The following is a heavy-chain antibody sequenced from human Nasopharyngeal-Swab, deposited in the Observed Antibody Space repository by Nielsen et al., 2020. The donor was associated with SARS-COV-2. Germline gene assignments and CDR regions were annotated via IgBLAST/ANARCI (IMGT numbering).Heavy chain of an antibody. CDR1: GFTLSSYT. V-gene: IGHV3-64D*06. J-gene: IGHJ4*02. CDR2: ISSNGGST. D-gene: IGHD2-15*01. CDR3: VKDRGAHSVVVVAAS. Sequence: GGSLRLSCSASGFTLSSYTMHWVRQAPGKGLEHVSAISSNGGSTYYADSVKGRFTISRDNSKNTLNPQMSSLRAEDTAVYYCVKDRGAHSVVVVAASWGQGTLVTVSS.